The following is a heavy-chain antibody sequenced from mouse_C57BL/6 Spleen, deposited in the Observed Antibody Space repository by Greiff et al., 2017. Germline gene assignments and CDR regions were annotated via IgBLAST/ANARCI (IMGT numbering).Heavy chain of an antibody. J-gene: IGHJ1*03. CDR1: GYTFTSYW. Sequence: QVQLQQSGAELVMPGASVKLSCKASGYTFTSYWMHWVKQRPGQGLEWIGEIDPSDSYTNYNQKFKGKSTLTVDKSSSTAYMQLSSLTSEDSAVYYCAYSTVVAGDWYFDVWGTGTTVTVSS. V-gene: IGHV1-69*01. D-gene: IGHD1-1*01. CDR2: IDPSDSYT. CDR3: AYSTVVAGDWYFDV.